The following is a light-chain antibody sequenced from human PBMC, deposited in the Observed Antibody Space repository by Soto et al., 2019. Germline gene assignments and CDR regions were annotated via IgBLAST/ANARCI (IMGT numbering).Light chain of an antibody. Sequence: QSALTQPASVSGSPGQSITISCTGTSSDVGGYNYVSWYQQHPGKAPELMIYEVSNRPSGVSNRFSGSKSGNTASLTISGLQAEGEADYYCSSYTSSSIDYVFGTGTKLTVL. CDR1: SSDVGGYNY. CDR2: EVS. J-gene: IGLJ1*01. V-gene: IGLV2-14*01. CDR3: SSYTSSSIDYV.